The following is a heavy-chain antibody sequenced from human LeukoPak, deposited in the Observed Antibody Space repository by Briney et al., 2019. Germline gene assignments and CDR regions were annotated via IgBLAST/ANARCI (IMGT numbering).Heavy chain of an antibody. CDR1: GFTFRSYS. CDR2: ISSSSSTI. CDR3: AKAGNYYYYMDV. D-gene: IGHD3-10*01. Sequence: GGSLRLSCAASGFTFRSYSMNWVRQAPGKGLEWVSYISSSSSTIYHADSVKGRFTISRDNAKNSLYLQMNSLRAEDTAVYYCAKAGNYYYYMDVWGKGATVTVSS. J-gene: IGHJ6*03. V-gene: IGHV3-48*01.